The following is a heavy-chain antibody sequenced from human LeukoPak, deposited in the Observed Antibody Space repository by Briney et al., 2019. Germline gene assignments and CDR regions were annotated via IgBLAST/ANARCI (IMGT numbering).Heavy chain of an antibody. D-gene: IGHD3-10*01. CDR2: ISGSGFST. J-gene: IGHJ4*02. Sequence: PGGSLRLSCAASGFTFSSYAMSWVRQAPGKGLEWVSAISGSGFSTYYADSVNGRVTISRDNSKNTLYLQMNSLRAEDTALYYCAKDRDYYLVGFFDYWGQGTLVTVSS. V-gene: IGHV3-23*01. CDR1: GFTFSSYA. CDR3: AKDRDYYLVGFFDY.